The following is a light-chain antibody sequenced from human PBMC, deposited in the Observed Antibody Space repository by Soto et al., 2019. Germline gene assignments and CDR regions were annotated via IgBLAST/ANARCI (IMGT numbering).Light chain of an antibody. CDR1: SSNIGAQYD. CDR3: QSYDNSLSVYV. J-gene: IGLJ1*01. Sequence: QSVLTQPPSVSGAPGQRVTISCTGSSSNIGAQYDVHWYQQLPGTAPKLLIYGNSNRPSGVPDRFSGSKSGTSASLATTGLQAEDEADYYCQSYDNSLSVYVFGTGTKVTVL. CDR2: GNS. V-gene: IGLV1-40*01.